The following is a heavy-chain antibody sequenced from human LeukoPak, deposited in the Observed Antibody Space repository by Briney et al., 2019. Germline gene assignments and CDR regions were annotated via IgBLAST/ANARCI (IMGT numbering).Heavy chain of an antibody. CDR2: IRHDGNKK. CDR1: GFSFSDYG. CDR3: VQQGGLDTYGRNWYLGL. Sequence: GGSLRLSCGASGFSFSDYGMHWVRQAPGKGLEWVAFIRHDGNKKYLPDSMKGRFSVSRDNSNNTLYLQMNSLKPDDTALYSCVQQGGLDTYGRNWYLGLWGRGTLVTVSS. V-gene: IGHV3-30*02. D-gene: IGHD2-8*01. J-gene: IGHJ2*01.